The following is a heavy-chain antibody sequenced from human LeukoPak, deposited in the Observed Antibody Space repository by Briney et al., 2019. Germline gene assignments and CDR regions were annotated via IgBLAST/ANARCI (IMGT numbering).Heavy chain of an antibody. CDR3: ARDDVRWHTHYYYYYGMDV. D-gene: IGHD2-15*01. Sequence: SETLSLTCTVFGGSISSYYWSWIRQPPGKGLEWIGYIYYSGSTNYNPSLKSRVTISVDTSKNQFSLKLSSVTAADTAVYYCARDDVRWHTHYYYYYGMDVWGQGTTVTVSS. V-gene: IGHV4-59*01. J-gene: IGHJ6*02. CDR2: IYYSGST. CDR1: GGSISSYY.